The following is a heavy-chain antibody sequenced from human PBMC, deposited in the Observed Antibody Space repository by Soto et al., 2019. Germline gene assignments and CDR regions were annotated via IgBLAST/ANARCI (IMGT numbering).Heavy chain of an antibody. J-gene: IGHJ4*02. V-gene: IGHV1-8*01. CDR2: VNPNSGNT. CDR1: GYTFTSYD. Sequence: QVQLVQSGAEVKKPGASVKVSCKASGYTFTSYDINWVRQATGQGLEWMGWVNPNSGNTGYAQKFQGRVTMTRNTSISTAYMELISLRSEDTVVYYCPIYSYEFNLFDYWGQVTLVTVSS. D-gene: IGHD5-18*01. CDR3: PIYSYEFNLFDY.